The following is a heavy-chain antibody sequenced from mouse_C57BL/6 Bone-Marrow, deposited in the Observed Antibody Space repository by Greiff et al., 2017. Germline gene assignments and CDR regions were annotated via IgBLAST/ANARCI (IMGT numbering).Heavy chain of an antibody. CDR2: ILPGSGST. Sequence: VKLMESGAELMKPGASVKLSCKATGYTFTGYWIEWVKQRPGHGLEWIGEILPGSGSTNYNEKFKGKATFTADTSSNTAYMQLSSLTTEASAIYYCARLGHMMVTTYWDGYWGQGTTLTVSS. CDR3: ARLGHMMVTTYWDGY. V-gene: IGHV1-9*01. J-gene: IGHJ2*01. D-gene: IGHD2-3*01. CDR1: GYTFTGYW.